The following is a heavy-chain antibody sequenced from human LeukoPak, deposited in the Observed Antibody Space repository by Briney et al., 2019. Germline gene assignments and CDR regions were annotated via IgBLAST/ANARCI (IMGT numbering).Heavy chain of an antibody. CDR1: VYTFTNFY. CDR2: MNPNSGDT. V-gene: IGHV1-2*02. D-gene: IGHD3-3*02. CDR3: ARRPINCIIANCYVDY. J-gene: IGHJ4*02. Sequence: ASVKVSCKASVYTFTNFYIHWVRQAPGQGLEWMGWMNPNSGDTSYAREFQDRVIMTRDTSLNTAYMELSRLRSDDTAVYFCARRPINCIIANCYVDYWGQGTLVTVSS.